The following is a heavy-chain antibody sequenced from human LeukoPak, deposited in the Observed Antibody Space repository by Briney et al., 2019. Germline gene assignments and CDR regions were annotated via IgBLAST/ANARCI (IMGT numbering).Heavy chain of an antibody. Sequence: GGSLRLSCAASGFTFSIYSMNCVRPAPGKGLEWVSSISSSSSYIYYADSVKGRFTISRDNAKNSLYLQMNSLRAEDTAVYYCASWSARWGDAFDIWGQGTMVTVSS. CDR1: GFTFSIYS. V-gene: IGHV3-21*01. CDR2: ISSSSSYI. D-gene: IGHD4-23*01. CDR3: ASWSARWGDAFDI. J-gene: IGHJ3*02.